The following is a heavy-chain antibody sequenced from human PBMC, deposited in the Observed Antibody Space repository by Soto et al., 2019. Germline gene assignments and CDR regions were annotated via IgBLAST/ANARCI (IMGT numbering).Heavy chain of an antibody. Sequence: GSGKVCFKASGYPFTSYYMHWVRQAPGQGLEWMGIINPSGGSTSYAQKFQGRVTMTRDTSTSTVYMELSSLRSEDTAVYYCARDSSYYDSSGHNTTSMDVWGQGTTVTVSS. D-gene: IGHD3-22*01. V-gene: IGHV1-46*01. J-gene: IGHJ6*02. CDR3: ARDSSYYDSSGHNTTSMDV. CDR2: INPSGGST. CDR1: GYPFTSYY.